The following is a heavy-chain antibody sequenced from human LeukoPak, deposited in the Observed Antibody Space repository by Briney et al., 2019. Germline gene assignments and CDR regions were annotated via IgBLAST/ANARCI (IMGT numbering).Heavy chain of an antibody. Sequence: SETLSLTCTVSGGSISSYYWSWIRQPPGKGLEWIGCIYYSGSTNYNPSLKSRVTISVDTSKNQFSLKLSSVTAADTAVYYCARASTYYDILTGYYIYYYYGMDVWGQGTTVTVSS. CDR3: ARASTYYDILTGYYIYYYYGMDV. J-gene: IGHJ6*02. CDR1: GGSISSYY. D-gene: IGHD3-9*01. V-gene: IGHV4-59*01. CDR2: IYYSGST.